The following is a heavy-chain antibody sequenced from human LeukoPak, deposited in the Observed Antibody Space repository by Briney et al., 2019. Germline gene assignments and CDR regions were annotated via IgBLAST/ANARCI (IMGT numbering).Heavy chain of an antibody. CDR1: GGSISSYY. D-gene: IGHD2-2*01. CDR3: ARTTEGYCSSASCFGFSYSYYMDV. CDR2: IYYSGST. Sequence: SETLSLTCTVSGGSISSYYWSWIRQPPGKGLEWIGYIYYSGSTNYNPSLKSRVTISVDTSKNQFSVKLSSVIAADTAVYYCARTTEGYCSSASCFGFSYSYYMDVWGKGTTVTISS. V-gene: IGHV4-59*01. J-gene: IGHJ6*03.